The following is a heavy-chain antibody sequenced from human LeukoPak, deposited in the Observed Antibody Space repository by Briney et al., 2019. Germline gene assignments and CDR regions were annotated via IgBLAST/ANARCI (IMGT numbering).Heavy chain of an antibody. CDR3: ARAGNYYFEY. D-gene: IGHD3-10*01. J-gene: IGHJ4*02. Sequence: PGGSLRLSCAASGFTFRTYWMHWVSQTPGQGLVWVSRINSDGSTTNYADSVKGRFTVSRDNAQNTLYLQMSSLRAEDTAVYYCARAGNYYFEYWAQGALVTASS. CDR2: INSDGSTT. CDR1: GFTFRTYW. V-gene: IGHV3-74*01.